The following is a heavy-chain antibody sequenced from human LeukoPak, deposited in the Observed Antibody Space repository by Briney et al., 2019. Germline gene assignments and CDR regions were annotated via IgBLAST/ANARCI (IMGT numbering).Heavy chain of an antibody. CDR2: IYTSGST. Sequence: PSETLSLTCTVSGDSISGYYWSWIRQPAGKGLEWIGRIYTSGSTNYNPSLKSRVTISVDKSKNQFSLKLSSVTAADTAVYYCARGPPYYYGSGYYYYMDVWGKGTTVTVSS. D-gene: IGHD3-10*01. J-gene: IGHJ6*03. CDR1: GDSISGYY. CDR3: ARGPPYYYGSGYYYYMDV. V-gene: IGHV4-4*07.